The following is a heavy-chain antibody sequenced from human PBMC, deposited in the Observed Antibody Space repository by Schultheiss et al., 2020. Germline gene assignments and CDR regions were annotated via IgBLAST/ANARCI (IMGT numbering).Heavy chain of an antibody. Sequence: GGSLRLSCAASGFTFSSYAMSRVRQAPGKGLEWVAVIWYDGSNKYYADSVKGRFTISRDNSKNTLYLQMNSLRAEDTAVYYCARDMRKWLRLRGGIGNYWGQGTLVTVSS. CDR3: ARDMRKWLRLRGGIGNY. D-gene: IGHD5-12*01. V-gene: IGHV3-33*08. CDR1: GFTFSSYA. J-gene: IGHJ4*02. CDR2: IWYDGSNK.